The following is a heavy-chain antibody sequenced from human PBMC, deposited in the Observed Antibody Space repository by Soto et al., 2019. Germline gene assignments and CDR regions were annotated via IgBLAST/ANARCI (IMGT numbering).Heavy chain of an antibody. CDR3: AILVGYYDY. CDR1: GFTFDDYT. J-gene: IGHJ4*02. Sequence: EVQLVESGGVVVQPGGSLRLSCAGSGFTFDDYTMHWVRQAPGKGLEWVSLISWDGGSTYYADSVKGRFTISRDNSKNSLYLQMNSLRTEDTALYYCAILVGYYDYWGQGTLVTVSS. D-gene: IGHD3-9*01. CDR2: ISWDGGST. V-gene: IGHV3-43*01.